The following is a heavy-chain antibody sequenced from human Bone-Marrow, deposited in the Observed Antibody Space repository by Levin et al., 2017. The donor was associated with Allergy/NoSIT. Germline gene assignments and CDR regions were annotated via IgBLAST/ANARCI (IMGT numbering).Heavy chain of an antibody. J-gene: IGHJ6*02. CDR2: ISVRNGKT. CDR3: ARGPAAYYDIWSPHFKSPNYYGMDV. V-gene: IGHV1-18*03. Sequence: ASVKVSCKASGYIFNTFDITWVRQAPGQGLEWMGWISVRNGKTNYSQKFQGRLTVTTDTSTNTAYMELRSLTSDDLAVYYCARGPAAYYDIWSPHFKSPNYYGMDVWGQGTTVTVSS. CDR1: GYIFNTFD. D-gene: IGHD3-3*01.